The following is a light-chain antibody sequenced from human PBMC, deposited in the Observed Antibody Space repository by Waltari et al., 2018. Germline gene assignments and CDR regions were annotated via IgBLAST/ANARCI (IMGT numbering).Light chain of an antibody. CDR2: DVT. Sequence: QSALPQPASLSGSPGQSITITCTGASSDVGGYNFVSWYPQYPGKAPKVVIYDVTKWPAGVSDRFACCKAGDTAALTISGVQAEDEADYYCSSYTSSITWVFGGGTKLTVL. CDR3: SSYTSSITWV. J-gene: IGLJ3*02. V-gene: IGLV2-14*03. CDR1: SSDVGGYNF.